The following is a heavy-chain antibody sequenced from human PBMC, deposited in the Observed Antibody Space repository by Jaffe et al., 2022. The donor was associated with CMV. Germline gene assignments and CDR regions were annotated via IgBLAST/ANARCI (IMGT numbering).Heavy chain of an antibody. CDR1: GGSFSGYY. CDR3: ARGGPNSSYYYYYYMDV. Sequence: QVQLQQWGAGLLKPSETLSLTCAVYGGSFSGYYWSWIRQPPGKGLEWIGEINHSGSTNYNPSLKSRVTISVDTSKNQFSLKLSSVTAADTAVYYCARGGPNSSYYYYYYMDVWGKGTTVTVSS. D-gene: IGHD5-18*01. J-gene: IGHJ6*03. CDR2: INHSGST. V-gene: IGHV4-34*01.